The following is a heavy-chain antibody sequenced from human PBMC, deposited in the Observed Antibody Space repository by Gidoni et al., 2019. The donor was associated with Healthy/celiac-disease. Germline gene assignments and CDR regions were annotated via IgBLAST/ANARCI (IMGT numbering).Heavy chain of an antibody. CDR2: MWYDGSKE. CDR3: ARDRGGSPYGMDV. Sequence: QVQLVESGGGVVQPGGSLRLSCAASGFIFSSYGMHWVRQAPGKGLEWVAVMWYDGSKEYYADSVKGRFTISRDNSKNTLYVQMNSLRAEDTAVYYCARDRGGSPYGMDVWGQGTMVTVSS. J-gene: IGHJ6*02. V-gene: IGHV3-33*01. D-gene: IGHD1-26*01. CDR1: GFIFSSYG.